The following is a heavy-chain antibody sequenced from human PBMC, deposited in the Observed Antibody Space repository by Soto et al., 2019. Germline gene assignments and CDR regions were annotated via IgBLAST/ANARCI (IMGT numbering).Heavy chain of an antibody. J-gene: IGHJ6*02. D-gene: IGHD3-22*01. Sequence: SVNVSCKSSGGTFSKCSFSWVRQAPGQGLEWLGGTIPMFGTPNYAQKFQGRVAISADESTATVYMELSSLRSEDTAVYFCARPLRDRNYYYGMAVWGQGTTVTVS. CDR3: ARPLRDRNYYYGMAV. V-gene: IGHV1-69*13. CDR2: TIPMFGTP. CDR1: GGTFSKCS.